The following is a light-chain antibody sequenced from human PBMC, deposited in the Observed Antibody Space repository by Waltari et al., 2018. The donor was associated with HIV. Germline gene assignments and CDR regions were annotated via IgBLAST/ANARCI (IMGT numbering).Light chain of an antibody. CDR2: SNN. CDR1: SSNIGSNT. V-gene: IGLV1-44*01. J-gene: IGLJ3*02. CDR3: AAWDDSLNARV. Sequence: QSVLTQPPSASGTPGQRVTIPCSGSSSNIGSNTVNWYQQLPGTAPKLLIYSNNQRPSGVPDRFSGSKSGTSASLAISGLQSEDEADYYCAAWDDSLNARVFGGGTKLTVL.